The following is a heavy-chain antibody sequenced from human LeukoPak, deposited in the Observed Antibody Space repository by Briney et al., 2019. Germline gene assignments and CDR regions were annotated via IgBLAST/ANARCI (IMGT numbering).Heavy chain of an antibody. J-gene: IGHJ4*02. V-gene: IGHV4-39*07. CDR3: ARGGNSGYVDLGGAVVLNFDY. D-gene: IGHD5-12*01. Sequence: SETLSLTCTVSGGSISSSSYYWGWIRQPPGKGLEWIGSIYYSGSTYYNPSLKSRVTISVDTSKNQFSLKLSSVTAAYTAVYYCARGGNSGYVDLGGAVVLNFDYWGQGTLVTVSS. CDR1: GGSISSSSYY. CDR2: IYYSGST.